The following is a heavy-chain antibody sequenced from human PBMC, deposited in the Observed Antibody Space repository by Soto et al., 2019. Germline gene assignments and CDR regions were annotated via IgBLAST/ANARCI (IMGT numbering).Heavy chain of an antibody. Sequence: GASVKVSCKASGGTFSSYTISWVRQAPGQGLEWMGRIIPILGIANYAQKFQGRVTITTDKSTSTAYMELSSLRSEDTAVYYCARGARMTNSAFDYWGQGTLVTVSS. CDR2: IIPILGIA. CDR3: ARGARMTNSAFDY. J-gene: IGHJ4*02. V-gene: IGHV1-69*02. D-gene: IGHD4-17*01. CDR1: GGTFSSYT.